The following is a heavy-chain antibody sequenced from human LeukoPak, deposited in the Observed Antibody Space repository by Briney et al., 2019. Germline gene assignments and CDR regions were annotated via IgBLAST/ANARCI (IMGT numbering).Heavy chain of an antibody. J-gene: IGHJ6*04. CDR3: AKGHHYYGSGSYYMGQGYYYYGMDV. CDR2: ISYDGSNK. CDR1: GFTFSSYG. Sequence: GGSLRLSCAASGFTFSSYGMHWVRQAPGKGLEWVAVISYDGSNKYYADSVKGRFTISRDNSKNTLYLQMNSLRAEDTAVYYCAKGHHYYGSGSYYMGQGYYYYGMDVWGKGTTVTVSS. V-gene: IGHV3-30*18. D-gene: IGHD3-10*01.